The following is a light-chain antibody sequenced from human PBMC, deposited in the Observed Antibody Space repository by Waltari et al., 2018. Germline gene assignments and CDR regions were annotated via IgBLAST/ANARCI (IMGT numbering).Light chain of an antibody. J-gene: IGKJ2*01. CDR1: QSVLYSPQNNNY. CDR3: QQYYSTPYT. CDR2: WAF. Sequence: DIVMTQSPDSLAVSLGARATINCKSSQSVLYSPQNNNYSAWYQQKPGQPPKLLIYWAFTRESGVPDRFSGSGSGTDFTLTIDSLQAEDVAVYFCQQYYSTPYTFGQGTKLEIK. V-gene: IGKV4-1*01.